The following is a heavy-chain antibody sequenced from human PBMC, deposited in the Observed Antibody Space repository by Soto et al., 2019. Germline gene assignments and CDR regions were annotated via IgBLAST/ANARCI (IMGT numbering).Heavy chain of an antibody. D-gene: IGHD3-10*01. CDR2: ITSSGSTI. V-gene: IGHV3-11*01. Sequence: QVQLVESGGALVKPGGSLRLSCAASGFTFSDYYMTWIRQAPGKGLQWVSYITSSGSTIYYADSVKGRFTISRDNAKNSLYLQMNSLTAEDTAVYYCARDRRHCGSGTSETTVVFDYWGQGTLVTVSS. J-gene: IGHJ4*02. CDR3: ARDRRHCGSGTSETTVVFDY. CDR1: GFTFSDYY.